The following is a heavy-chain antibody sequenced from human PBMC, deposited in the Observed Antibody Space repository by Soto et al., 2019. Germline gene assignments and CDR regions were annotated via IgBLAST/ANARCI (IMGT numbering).Heavy chain of an antibody. V-gene: IGHV3-33*01. Sequence: QVQLVESGGGVVQPGRSLRLSCAASGFTFSTYGMHWVRQAPGKGLEWVAVIWYDGSNKYYADSVKGRFTISRDNSKNTLYLQMNSLRAEDTAVYYCARAVGPFDYWGQGTLVIVSS. CDR3: ARAVGPFDY. J-gene: IGHJ4*02. CDR2: IWYDGSNK. CDR1: GFTFSTYG. D-gene: IGHD1-26*01.